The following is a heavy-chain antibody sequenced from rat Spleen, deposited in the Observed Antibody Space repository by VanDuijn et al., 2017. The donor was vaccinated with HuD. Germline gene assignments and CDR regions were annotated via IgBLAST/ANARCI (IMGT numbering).Heavy chain of an antibody. CDR2: IWGNGNA. D-gene: IGHD1-10*01. V-gene: IGHV2-13*01. Sequence: QVQLKESGPGLVQPSQTLSLTCTVSGFSISSYGVIWVRQPPGKGLEWMGVIWGNGNANYNSPLKSRLSISRDTSKSQVYLKMTSLQTEDTATYYCTRARGNNYYVMDAWGQGASVTVSS. CDR3: TRARGNNYYVMDA. CDR1: GFSISSYG. J-gene: IGHJ4*01.